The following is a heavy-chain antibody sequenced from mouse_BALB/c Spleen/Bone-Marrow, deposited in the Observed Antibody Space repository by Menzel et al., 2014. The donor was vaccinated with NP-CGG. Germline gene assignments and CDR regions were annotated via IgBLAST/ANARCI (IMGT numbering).Heavy chain of an antibody. V-gene: IGHV5-17*02. CDR3: AREYGNCWFAY. Sequence: EVHLVESGGGLVQPGGSRKLSCAASGFTFSSFGMHWVRQAPEKGLEWVAYVSSGSSTIYYADTVKGRFTISRDNPKNXXXXXMTSLRSEDTAMYYCAREYGNCWFAYWGQGTLVTVSA. D-gene: IGHD2-10*02. J-gene: IGHJ3*01. CDR2: VSSGSSTI. CDR1: GFTFSSFG.